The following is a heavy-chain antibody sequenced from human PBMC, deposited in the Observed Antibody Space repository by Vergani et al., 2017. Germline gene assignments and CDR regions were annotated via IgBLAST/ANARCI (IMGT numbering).Heavy chain of an antibody. J-gene: IGHJ4*02. Sequence: QVQLQQWGAGLLKPSETLSLTCAVYGGSFSGYYWSWIRQPPGKGLEWIREINHSGSTNYNPSLKSRVTISVDTSKNQFSLKLSSVTAADTAVYYCARAPFFTMVRGIGRNYFDYWGQGTLVTVSS. V-gene: IGHV4-34*01. D-gene: IGHD3-10*01. CDR3: ARAPFFTMVRGIGRNYFDY. CDR2: INHSGST. CDR1: GGSFSGYY.